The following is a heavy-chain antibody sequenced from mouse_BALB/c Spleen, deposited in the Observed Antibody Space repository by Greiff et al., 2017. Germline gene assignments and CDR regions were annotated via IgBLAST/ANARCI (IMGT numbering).Heavy chain of an antibody. CDR2: IDPENGDT. J-gene: IGHJ2*01. V-gene: IGHV14-4*02. Sequence: EVQLQQSGAELVRSGASVKLSCTASGFNIKDYYMHWVKQRPEQGLEWIGWIDPENGDTEYAPKFQGKATMTADTSSNTAYLQLSSLTSEDTAVYYCNAATRGRFDYGGKGTPPTVSS. CDR1: GFNIKDYY. CDR3: NAATRGRFDY.